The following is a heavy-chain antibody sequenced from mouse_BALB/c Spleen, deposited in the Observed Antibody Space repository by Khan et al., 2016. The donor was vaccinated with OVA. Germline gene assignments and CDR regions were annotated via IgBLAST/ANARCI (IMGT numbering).Heavy chain of an antibody. V-gene: IGHV14-1*02. CDR3: AGSVYSAWFAY. CDR1: DFNIKDYY. J-gene: IGHJ3*01. Sequence: VQLQQSGAELVRPGALVKLSCKASDFNIKDYYMHWVKQRPEQGLEWIGWIDPENGETVYDPKFQGKAIMTEDTSSNTAYLQLSSLTSEDTAVYYCAGSVYSAWFAYWGQGTLVTVAA. CDR2: IDPENGET.